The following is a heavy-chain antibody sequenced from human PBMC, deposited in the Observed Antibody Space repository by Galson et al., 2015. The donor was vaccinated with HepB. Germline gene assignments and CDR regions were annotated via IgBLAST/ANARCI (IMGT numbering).Heavy chain of an antibody. Sequence: SVKVSCKASGGTFSSYAISWVRQAPGQGLEWMGGIIPIFGTANYAQKFQGRVTITADESTSTAYMELNSLRSEDTAVYYCARRSMVRGVTYDYWGQGTLVTVSS. CDR2: IIPIFGTA. D-gene: IGHD3-10*01. J-gene: IGHJ4*02. CDR1: GGTFSSYA. CDR3: ARRSMVRGVTYDY. V-gene: IGHV1-69*13.